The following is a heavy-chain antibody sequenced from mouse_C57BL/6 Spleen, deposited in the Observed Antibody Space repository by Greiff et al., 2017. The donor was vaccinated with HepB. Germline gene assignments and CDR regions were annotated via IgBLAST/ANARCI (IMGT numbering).Heavy chain of an antibody. D-gene: IGHD1-1*01. CDR2: INPNYGTT. CDR1: GYSFTDYN. V-gene: IGHV1-39*01. CDR3: AKSLYYYGSGGYFDV. J-gene: IGHJ1*03. Sequence: VQLKESGPELVKPGASVKISCKASGYSFTDYNMNWVKQSNGKSLEWIGVINPNYGTTSYNQKFKGKATLTVDQSSSTAYMQLNSLTSEDSAVYYCAKSLYYYGSGGYFDVWGTGTTVTVSS.